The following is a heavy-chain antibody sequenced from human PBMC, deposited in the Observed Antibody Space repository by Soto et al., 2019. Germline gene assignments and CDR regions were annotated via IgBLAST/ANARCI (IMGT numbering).Heavy chain of an antibody. J-gene: IGHJ5*02. D-gene: IGHD2-2*01. V-gene: IGHV1-69*13. CDR3: ARSVYPGYCSSTSCLGNWFDP. Sequence: SVKVSCKASGGTFSSYAISWVRQAPGQGLEWMGGIIPIFGTANYAQKFQGRATITADESTSTAYMELSSLRSEDTAVYYCARSVYPGYCSSTSCLGNWFDPWGQGTLVTVSS. CDR1: GGTFSSYA. CDR2: IIPIFGTA.